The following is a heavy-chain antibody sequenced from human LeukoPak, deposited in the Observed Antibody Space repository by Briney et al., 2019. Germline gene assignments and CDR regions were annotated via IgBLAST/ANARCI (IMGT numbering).Heavy chain of an antibody. J-gene: IGHJ5*02. CDR3: AKTRGYSSGWTGLFDP. D-gene: IGHD6-19*01. CDR2: ISGSGGST. Sequence: GGSLRLSCAASGFTFSSYAMSWVRQAPGKGLEWVSAISGSGGSTYYADSAKGRFTISRDNSKNTLYLQMNSLRAEDTAVYYCAKTRGYSSGWTGLFDPWGQGTLVTVSS. V-gene: IGHV3-23*01. CDR1: GFTFSSYA.